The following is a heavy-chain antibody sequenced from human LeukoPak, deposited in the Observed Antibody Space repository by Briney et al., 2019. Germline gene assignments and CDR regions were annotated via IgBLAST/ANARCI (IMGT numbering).Heavy chain of an antibody. D-gene: IGHD3-22*01. J-gene: IGHJ6*02. V-gene: IGHV3-21*06. CDR1: GFTFTRFN. CDR3: ARPFYYDNNGGEGMDV. CDR2: ITTSGTYI. Sequence: GGSLRLSCAASGFTFTRFNMNWVRQAPGKGLELVSSITTSGTYIYYADSVKGRFTISRDNAKYSLYLQMNSLRAEDTAVYYCARPFYYDNNGGEGMDVWGQGTTVTVSS.